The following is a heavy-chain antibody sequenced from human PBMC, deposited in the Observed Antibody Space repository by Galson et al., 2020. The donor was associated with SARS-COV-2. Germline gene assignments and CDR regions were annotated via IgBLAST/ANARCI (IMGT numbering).Heavy chain of an antibody. CDR1: GFTFSSYS. CDR3: ARGCVLTIFGVVIIQAQPHDAFDI. J-gene: IGHJ3*02. Sequence: NSGGSLRLSCAASGFTFSSYSMNWVRQAPGKGLEWVSSISSSSSYIYYADSVKGRFTISRDNAKNSLYLQMNSLRAEDTAVYYCARGCVLTIFGVVIIQAQPHDAFDIWGQWTMVTVSS. D-gene: IGHD3-3*01. CDR2: ISSSSSYI. V-gene: IGHV3-21*01.